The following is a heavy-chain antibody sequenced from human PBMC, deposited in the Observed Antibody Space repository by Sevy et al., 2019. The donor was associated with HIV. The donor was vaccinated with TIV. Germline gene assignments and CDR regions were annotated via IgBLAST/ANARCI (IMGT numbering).Heavy chain of an antibody. CDR3: ANQGGYDRGGFGSFYDMDV. V-gene: IGHV3-30-3*01. Sequence: GGSLRLSCAASGFTFRSFAIHWVRQAPGKGLEWVALISDDGFKKYYADSVKGRLIISRDNSEKTVYLQMTSLRAEDTAVYYCANQGGYDRGGFGSFYDMDVWGQGTTVTVS. CDR2: ISDDGFKK. D-gene: IGHD5-12*01. CDR1: GFTFRSFA. J-gene: IGHJ6*02.